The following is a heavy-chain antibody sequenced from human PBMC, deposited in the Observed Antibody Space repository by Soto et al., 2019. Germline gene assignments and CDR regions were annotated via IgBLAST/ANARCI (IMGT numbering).Heavy chain of an antibody. V-gene: IGHV4-34*01. CDR2: INHSGST. Sequence: TSETLSLTCAVYGGSFSGYYWSWIRQPPGKGLEWIGEINHSGSTNYNPSLKSRVTISVDTSKNQFSLKLSSVTAADTAVYYCYGWGYSSSWQDNWFDPWGQGTLVTVSS. CDR1: GGSFSGYY. CDR3: YGWGYSSSWQDNWFDP. J-gene: IGHJ5*02. D-gene: IGHD6-13*01.